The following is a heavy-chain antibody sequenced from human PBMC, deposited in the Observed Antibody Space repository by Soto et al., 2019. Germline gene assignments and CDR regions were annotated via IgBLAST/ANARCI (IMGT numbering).Heavy chain of an antibody. J-gene: IGHJ4*02. CDR3: AKSPGIAVAGIPYCFDY. Sequence: PVGSLRLSCAASGFTFSSYAMSWVRQAPGKGLEWVSAISGSGGSTYYADSVKGRFTISRDNSKNTLYLQMNSLRAEDTAVYYCAKSPGIAVAGIPYCFDYWGQGTLVTVSS. CDR1: GFTFSSYA. D-gene: IGHD6-19*01. CDR2: ISGSGGST. V-gene: IGHV3-23*01.